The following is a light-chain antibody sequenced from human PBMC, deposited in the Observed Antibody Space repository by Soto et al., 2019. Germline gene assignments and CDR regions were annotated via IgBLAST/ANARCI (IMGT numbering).Light chain of an antibody. J-gene: IGKJ3*01. V-gene: IGKV1-39*01. CDR1: QSISSY. CDR2: AAS. CDR3: QQSYSFPPGP. Sequence: DIQMTQSPSSLSASVGDRVTITCRASQSISSYLNWYQHKPGKAPKLLIYAASSLQSGVPSKFSGSGSGTDFTLTISSLQPEDFATYYCQQSYSFPPGPFGPGTKVDIK.